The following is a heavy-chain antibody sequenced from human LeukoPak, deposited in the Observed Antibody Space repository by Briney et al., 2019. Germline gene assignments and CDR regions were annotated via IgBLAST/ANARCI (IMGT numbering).Heavy chain of an antibody. V-gene: IGHV3-30*18. CDR2: ISYDGSNK. CDR3: AKEHTYYFDY. Sequence: GGSLGLSCAASGFTFSSYGMHWVRQAPGKGLEWVAVISYDGSNKYYADSVKGRFTISRDNSKNTLYLQMNSLRAEDTAVYYCAKEHTYYFDYWGQGTLVTVSS. J-gene: IGHJ4*02. CDR1: GFTFSSYG.